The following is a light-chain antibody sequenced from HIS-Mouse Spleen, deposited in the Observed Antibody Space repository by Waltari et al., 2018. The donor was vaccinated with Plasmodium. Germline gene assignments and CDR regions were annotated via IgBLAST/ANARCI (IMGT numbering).Light chain of an antibody. CDR3: QQSYSTWT. V-gene: IGKV1-39*01. J-gene: IGKJ1*01. Sequence: DIQMTQSPSSLSASVGDRVTITCRASQSISSYLNWYQQKPGKAPKLLIDAASSLQSGVPSRFSGSGSGTDFTITISSLQPEDFATYYCQQSYSTWTFGQGTKVEIK. CDR1: QSISSY. CDR2: AAS.